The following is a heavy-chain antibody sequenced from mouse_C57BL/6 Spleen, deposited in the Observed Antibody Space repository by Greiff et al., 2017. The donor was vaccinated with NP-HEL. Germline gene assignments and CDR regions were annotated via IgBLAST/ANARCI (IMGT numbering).Heavy chain of an antibody. J-gene: IGHJ2*01. CDR1: GYTFTDYN. CDR2: INPNNGGT. CDR3: SREDYFCC. Sequence: VQLQQSGPELVKPGASVKIPCKASGYTFTDYNMDWVKQSHGKSLEWIGDINPNNGGTIYNQTFKGKATLTVDKSSSTAYMDVRSLTSEDTAVYYCSREDYFCCWGQGTTLTVSS. V-gene: IGHV1-18*01.